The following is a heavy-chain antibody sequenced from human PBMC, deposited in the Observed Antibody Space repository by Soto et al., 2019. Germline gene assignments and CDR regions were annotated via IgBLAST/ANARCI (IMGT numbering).Heavy chain of an antibody. Sequence: SETLSLTCAVYGESFSGYYWSWIRQPPGKGLEWVGEINHSGSTNYNLSLKSRVTISVDASKNQFSLKLNSVTAADTAVFYCARRRSYYDNSGYYSYSFDYWGQGALVTVSS. V-gene: IGHV4-34*01. CDR3: ARRRSYYDNSGYYSYSFDY. CDR1: GESFSGYY. J-gene: IGHJ4*02. CDR2: INHSGST. D-gene: IGHD3-22*01.